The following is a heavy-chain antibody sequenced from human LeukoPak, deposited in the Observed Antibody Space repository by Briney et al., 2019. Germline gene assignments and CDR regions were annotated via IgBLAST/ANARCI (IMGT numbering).Heavy chain of an antibody. CDR1: GFSFSSYG. D-gene: IGHD5-24*01. Sequence: GGSLRLSCAASGFSFSSYGMHWVRQAPGKGLEWVAVIWYDGSNKYYADSVKGRFTISRDNSKNTVYLQMNSLRAEDTAVYYCAKKPATIKFPFDNWGQGTLVTVSP. CDR3: AKKPATIKFPFDN. V-gene: IGHV3-33*06. CDR2: IWYDGSNK. J-gene: IGHJ4*02.